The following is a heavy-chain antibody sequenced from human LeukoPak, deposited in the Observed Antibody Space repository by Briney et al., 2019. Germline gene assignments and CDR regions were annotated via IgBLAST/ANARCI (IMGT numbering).Heavy chain of an antibody. D-gene: IGHD3-10*01. CDR1: GGSIRSYY. CDR2: IYYSGST. CDR3: AREQAPGTFDY. J-gene: IGHJ4*02. V-gene: IGHV4-59*01. Sequence: SETLSLTCTVSGGSIRSYYWSWIRQPPGKGLEWIGYIYYSGSTNYNPSLKSRVTISVDTSKNQFSLKLSSVTAADTAVYYCAREQAPGTFDYWGQGTLVTVSS.